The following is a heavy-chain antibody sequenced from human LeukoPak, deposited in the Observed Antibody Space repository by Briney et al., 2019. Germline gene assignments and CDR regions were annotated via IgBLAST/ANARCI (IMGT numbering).Heavy chain of an antibody. CDR3: ARDHRYAFDN. CDR2: IGISSGNT. J-gene: IGHJ4*01. V-gene: IGHV3-48*01. CDR1: GCIYIDYS. Sequence: GGSLRLSCAASGCIYIDYSMNWVRQAAGRGGEWISYIGISSGNTNYADSVKGRFTISRDKARNSLYLQMNSLRVEDTAVYYCARDHRYAFDNWGHGTLVSVS. D-gene: IGHD5-12*01.